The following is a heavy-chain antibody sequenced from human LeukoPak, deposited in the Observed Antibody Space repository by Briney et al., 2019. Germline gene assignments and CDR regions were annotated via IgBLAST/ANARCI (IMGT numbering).Heavy chain of an antibody. CDR3: AREQQLGYYYYYYMDV. J-gene: IGHJ6*03. CDR2: ISSSSSTI. CDR1: GFTFSSYS. Sequence: GGSLRLSYAASGFTFSSYSMNWVRQAPGKGLEWVSYISSSSSTIYYADSVKCRFTISRDNAKNSLYLQMNSLRAEDTAVYYCAREQQLGYYYYYYMDVWGKGTTVTVSS. V-gene: IGHV3-48*01. D-gene: IGHD6-13*01.